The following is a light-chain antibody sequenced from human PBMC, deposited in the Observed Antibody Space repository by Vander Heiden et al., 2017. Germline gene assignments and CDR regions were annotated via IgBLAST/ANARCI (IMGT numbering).Light chain of an antibody. CDR2: STS. J-gene: IGKJ4*01. V-gene: IGKV1D-12*01. CDR3: QQVHSFPLT. CDR1: QSIAGW. Sequence: DIPMTQSPSSASASVGASVTITCRASQSIAGWLAWYQQKPGRAPKLLIYSTSTLDSGVPSRFSGSGSGTDFTLTISSLQPEDFATYYCQQVHSFPLTFGGGTKVEI.